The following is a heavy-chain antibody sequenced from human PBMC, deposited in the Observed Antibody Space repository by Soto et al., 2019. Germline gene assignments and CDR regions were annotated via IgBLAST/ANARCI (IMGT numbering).Heavy chain of an antibody. V-gene: IGHV6-1*01. J-gene: IGHJ5*02. Sequence: LSQTLSLTCAISGDSVSSNSAAWNWIRQSPSRGLEWLGRTYYRSKWYNDYAVSVKSRITINPDTSKNQFSLQLNSVTPEDTAVYYCARENYCSGGSCIVPEFWFDPWGQGTLVTVSS. CDR2: TYYRSKWYN. D-gene: IGHD2-15*01. CDR3: ARENYCSGGSCIVPEFWFDP. CDR1: GDSVSSNSAA.